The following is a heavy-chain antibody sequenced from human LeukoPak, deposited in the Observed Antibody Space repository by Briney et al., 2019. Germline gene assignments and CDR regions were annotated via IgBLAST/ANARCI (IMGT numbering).Heavy chain of an antibody. V-gene: IGHV1-18*01. CDR3: ARDHLHCSNTSCWPDWFDP. J-gene: IGHJ5*02. CDR1: GYTFTSYG. CDR2: MSAYNGNT. D-gene: IGHD2-2*01. Sequence: GASVKVSCKASGYTFTSYGISWVRQAPGQGLEWMGWMSAYNGNTNYAQKLQGRVTMTTDTSTSTAYMELRSLRSDDTAVYYCARDHLHCSNTSCWPDWFDPWGQGTLVTVSS.